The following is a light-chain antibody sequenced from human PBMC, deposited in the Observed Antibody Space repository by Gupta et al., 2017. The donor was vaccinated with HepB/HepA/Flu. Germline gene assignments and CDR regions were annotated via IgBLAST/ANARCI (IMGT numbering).Light chain of an antibody. Sequence: EVVLTQSPGTLSFSPGQRATLACRARESVGSNYLAWYQHKPGQAPRLVIYGASNRATGLPDRFSGRGSGRAFTLTISRLKPEAFAVYYSCQECSSPSTFGQGTNLEIK. CDR2: GAS. CDR3: CQECSSPST. CDR1: ESVGSNY. V-gene: IGKV3-20*01. J-gene: IGKJ2*01.